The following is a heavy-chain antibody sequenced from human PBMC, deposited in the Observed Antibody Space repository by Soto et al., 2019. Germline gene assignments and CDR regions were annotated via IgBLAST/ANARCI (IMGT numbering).Heavy chain of an antibody. V-gene: IGHV3-23*01. CDR2: ISGSGGST. Sequence: VQLLESGGGLVQPGGSLRLSCAASGFTFSSYAMSWVRQAPGKGLEWVSAISGSGGSTYYADSVTGRFPISSDNSKNTLYLQMNSLRAEDTAVYYCARAHLPSEVGRRELWFQGFDPWGQGTLVTVSS. J-gene: IGHJ5*02. CDR1: GFTFSSYA. CDR3: ARAHLPSEVGRRELWFQGFDP. D-gene: IGHD5-18*01.